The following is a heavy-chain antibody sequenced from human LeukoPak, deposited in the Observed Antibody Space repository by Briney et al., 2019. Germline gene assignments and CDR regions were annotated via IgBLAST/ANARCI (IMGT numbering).Heavy chain of an antibody. D-gene: IGHD2-15*01. CDR2: IIPLFRGA. CDR1: VVTFTNEV. J-gene: IGHJ5*02. V-gene: IGHV1-69*05. Sequence: SVNLSCKLSVVTFTNEVITWVGQAPGHGIGWSGLIIPLFRGADSTQSLPGRVTFTKYNSPSTTYMELSSLRSEDTALYYRARGCSGDRCYLKEDNWLDLWGQGTLVTVSS. CDR3: ARGCSGDRCYLKEDNWLDL.